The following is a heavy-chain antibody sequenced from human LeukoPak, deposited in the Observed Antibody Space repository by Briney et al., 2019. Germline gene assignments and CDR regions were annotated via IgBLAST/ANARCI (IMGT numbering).Heavy chain of an antibody. CDR2: IYYSGST. J-gene: IGHJ6*02. CDR1: GGSISSYY. D-gene: IGHD6-13*01. Sequence: SETLSLTCTVSGGSISSYYWSWIRQPRGKGLEWIGCIYYSGSTNYNPSLKSRVTISVDTSKNQFSLKLSSVTAADTAVYYCARDRSWYSSSLNRYYYGMDVWGQGTTVTVSS. CDR3: ARDRSWYSSSLNRYYYGMDV. V-gene: IGHV4-59*01.